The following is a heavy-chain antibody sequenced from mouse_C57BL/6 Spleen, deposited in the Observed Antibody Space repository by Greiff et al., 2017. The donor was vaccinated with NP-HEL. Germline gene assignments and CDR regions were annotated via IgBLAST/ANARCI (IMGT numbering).Heavy chain of an antibody. V-gene: IGHV1-15*01. CDR2: IDPETGGT. J-gene: IGHJ2*01. D-gene: IGHD1-1*01. CDR3: TRSVYSSYGNY. Sequence: QVQLKQSGAELVRPGASVTLSCKASGYTFTDYEMHWVKQTPVHGLEWIGAIDPETGGTAYNQKFKGKAILTADKSASTAYMELRSLTSEDSAVYYCTRSVYSSYGNYWGQGTTLTVSS. CDR1: GYTFTDYE.